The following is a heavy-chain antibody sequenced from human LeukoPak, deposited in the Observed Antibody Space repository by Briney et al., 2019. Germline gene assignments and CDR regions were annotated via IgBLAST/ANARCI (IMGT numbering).Heavy chain of an antibody. CDR3: AREWIGRWLQF. Sequence: GASVKVSCKASGGTFSSYAISWVRQAPGQGLEWMGWISAYNGNTNYAQKLQGRVTMTTDTSTSTAYMELRSLRSDDTAVYYCAREWIGRWLQFWGQGTLVTVSS. D-gene: IGHD5-12*01. CDR1: GGTFSSYA. CDR2: ISAYNGNT. V-gene: IGHV1-18*01. J-gene: IGHJ4*02.